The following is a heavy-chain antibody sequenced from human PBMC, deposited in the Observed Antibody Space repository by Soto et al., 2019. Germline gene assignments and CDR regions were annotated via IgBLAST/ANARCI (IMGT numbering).Heavy chain of an antibody. Sequence: ASVKVSCKASGYTFTSYYMHWVRQAPGQGLEWMGIINPSGGSTSYAQKFQGRVTMTRDTSTSTVYMELSSLRSEDTAVYYCARGWNPYCGGDCYFQYFDYWGQGTLVTVSS. V-gene: IGHV1-46*01. D-gene: IGHD2-21*02. CDR3: ARGWNPYCGGDCYFQYFDY. CDR1: GYTFTSYY. J-gene: IGHJ4*02. CDR2: INPSGGST.